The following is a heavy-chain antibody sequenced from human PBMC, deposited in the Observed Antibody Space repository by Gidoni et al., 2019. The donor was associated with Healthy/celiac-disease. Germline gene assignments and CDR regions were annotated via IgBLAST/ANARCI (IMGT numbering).Heavy chain of an antibody. D-gene: IGHD3-3*01. CDR2: IDPSDSYT. CDR1: GSSFPSYW. V-gene: IGHV5-10-1*01. J-gene: IGHJ6*02. Sequence: EVQLVQSGAEVKKPGESLRISCKGSGSSFPSYWISRVRQMPGKGLEWMGRIDPSDSYTNYSPSFQGHVTISADKSISTAYLQWSSLKASDTAMYYCARHRDFPRYYYGMDVWGQGTTVTVSS. CDR3: ARHRDFPRYYYGMDV.